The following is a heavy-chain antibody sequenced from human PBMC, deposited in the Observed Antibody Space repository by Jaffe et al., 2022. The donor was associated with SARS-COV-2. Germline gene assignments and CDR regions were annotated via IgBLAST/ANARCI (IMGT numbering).Heavy chain of an antibody. V-gene: IGHV3-49*04. CDR2: IRSKAYGGTT. J-gene: IGHJ6*02. D-gene: IGHD2-21*02. Sequence: EVQLVESGGGLVQPGRSLRLSCTASGFTFGDYAMSWVRQAPGKGLEWVGFIRSKAYGGTTEYAASVKGRFTISRDDSKSIAYLQMNSLKTEDTAVYYCTRDRPPFTGGDYPGYYYGMDVWGQGTTVTVSS. CDR3: TRDRPPFTGGDYPGYYYGMDV. CDR1: GFTFGDYA.